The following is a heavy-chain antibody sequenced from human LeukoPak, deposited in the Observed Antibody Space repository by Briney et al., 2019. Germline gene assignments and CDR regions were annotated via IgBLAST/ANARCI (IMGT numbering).Heavy chain of an antibody. CDR2: ITSGSST. J-gene: IGHJ4*02. CDR3: ATYCSGPTCYSGMVY. CDR1: GFTFSRYA. V-gene: IGHV3-23*03. D-gene: IGHD2-15*01. Sequence: GGSLRLSCAASGFTFSRYAMTWVRRAPGKGLEWVSVITSGSSTYYADSVKGRFTISRENSKNTLYLQMNSLRAEDTAVYYCATYCSGPTCYSGMVYCGQGTLVTVSS.